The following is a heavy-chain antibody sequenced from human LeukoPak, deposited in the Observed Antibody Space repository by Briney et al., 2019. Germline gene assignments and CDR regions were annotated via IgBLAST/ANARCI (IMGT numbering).Heavy chain of an antibody. J-gene: IGHJ4*02. D-gene: IGHD4-17*01. CDR3: AKDTKQTTVTYFDY. CDR1: GFTFSSYA. V-gene: IGHV3-23*01. CDR2: ISGSGGST. Sequence: PGGSLRLSCAASGFTFSSYAMSWVRQAPGKGLEWVSAISGSGGSTYYADSGKGRFTISRDNSKNTLYLQMNSLRAEDTAVYYCAKDTKQTTVTYFDYWGQGTLVTVSS.